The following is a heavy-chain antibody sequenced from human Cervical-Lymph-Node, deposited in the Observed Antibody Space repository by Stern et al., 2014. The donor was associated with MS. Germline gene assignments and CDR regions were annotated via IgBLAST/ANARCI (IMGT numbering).Heavy chain of an antibody. Sequence: HLVESGPEVKKPGTSVKVSCKASGFTFTSSAVQWVRQARGQRLEWIGWIVVGIGNTNYAQKFQERVTITRDMSTSTAYMELSSLRSEDTAVYYCAAKRDYYDSSGTDAFDIWGQGTMVTVSS. CDR1: GFTFTSSA. V-gene: IGHV1-58*01. CDR3: AAKRDYYDSSGTDAFDI. D-gene: IGHD3-22*01. J-gene: IGHJ3*02. CDR2: IVVGIGNT.